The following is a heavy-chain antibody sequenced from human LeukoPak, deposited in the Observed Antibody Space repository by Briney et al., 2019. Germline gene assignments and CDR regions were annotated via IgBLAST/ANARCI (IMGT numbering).Heavy chain of an antibody. J-gene: IGHJ4*02. D-gene: IGHD3-9*01. CDR3: AMYYDILTGYFPNY. CDR1: GYTFTGYY. CDR2: INPNSGGT. V-gene: IGHV1-2*02. Sequence: GASVKVSCKASGYTFTGYYMHWVRQAPGQGLEWVGWINPNSGGTNYAQKFQGRVTMTRDTSISTAYMELSRLRSDDTAVYYCAMYYDILTGYFPNYWGQGTLVTVSS.